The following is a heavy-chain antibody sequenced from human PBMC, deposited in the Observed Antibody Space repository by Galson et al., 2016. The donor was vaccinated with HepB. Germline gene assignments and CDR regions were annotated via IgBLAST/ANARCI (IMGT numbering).Heavy chain of an antibody. J-gene: IGHJ4*02. CDR3: ARNIVGATTGYDF. Sequence: SVXXSCKASGXXFSXXXITXXXKAXXQGLXXVGWXSTDGGXTNYGQXVEGRVTMTTDTSTTTAYMELRSLRSDDTALYYCARNIVGATTGYDFWGQGTLVTVXX. CDR1: GXXFSXXX. D-gene: IGHD1-26*01. CDR2: XSTDGGXT. V-gene: IGHV1-18*01.